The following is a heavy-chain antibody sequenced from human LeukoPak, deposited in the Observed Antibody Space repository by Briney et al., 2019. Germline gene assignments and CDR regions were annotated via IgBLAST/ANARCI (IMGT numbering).Heavy chain of an antibody. CDR3: ARDAFSRISIFGVVSDAFDI. Sequence: GGSLRLSCAASGFTFSNYWMTWVRQAPGKGLGWVANIKQDGSEKYCVDSVKGRFTISRDNAKNSLYLQMNSLRAEDTAVYFCARDAFSRISIFGVVSDAFDIWGQGTMVTVSS. CDR2: IKQDGSEK. D-gene: IGHD3-3*01. CDR1: GFTFSNYW. J-gene: IGHJ3*02. V-gene: IGHV3-7*01.